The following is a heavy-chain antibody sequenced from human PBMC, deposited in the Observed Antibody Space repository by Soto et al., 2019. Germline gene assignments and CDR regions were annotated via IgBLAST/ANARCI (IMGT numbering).Heavy chain of an antibody. V-gene: IGHV4-4*07. CDR1: GGSISSYY. CDR3: ARGRCSGGSCYHTCEWFDP. J-gene: IGHJ5*02. D-gene: IGHD2-15*01. Sequence: QVQLQESGPGLVKPSETLSLTCTVSGGSISSYYWCWIRLPAGKGLAWIGRIYTSGSTNYKPSLKSRVPRSVATSKNQFSLKLSSVTAADTAVYYCARGRCSGGSCYHTCEWFDPWGQGTLVTVSS. CDR2: IYTSGST.